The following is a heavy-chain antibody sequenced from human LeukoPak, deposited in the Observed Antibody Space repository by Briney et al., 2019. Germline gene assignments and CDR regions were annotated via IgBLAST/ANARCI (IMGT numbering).Heavy chain of an antibody. D-gene: IGHD6-19*01. CDR1: GYTFTSYG. V-gene: IGHV1-18*01. CDR2: ISAYNGNT. CDR3: ARARPYSSGWYSWFDP. Sequence: ASVKVSCKVSGYTFTSYGISWVRQAPGQGLEWMGWISAYNGNTNYAQKLQGRVTMTTDTSTSTAYMELRSLRSDDTAVYYCARARPYSSGWYSWFDPWGQGTLVTVSS. J-gene: IGHJ5*02.